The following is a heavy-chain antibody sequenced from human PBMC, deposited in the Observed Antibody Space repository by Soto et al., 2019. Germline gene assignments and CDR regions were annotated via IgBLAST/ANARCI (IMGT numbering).Heavy chain of an antibody. D-gene: IGHD3-10*01. Sequence: XGTLSLTCAVYGGSFSGYYWSWIRQPPGKGLEWIGEINHSGSTNYNPSLKSRVTISVDTSKNQFSLKLSSVTAADTAVYYCARGLVTMVRGVIITDWFDPWGQGTLVTVSS. CDR1: GGSFSGYY. J-gene: IGHJ5*02. CDR3: ARGLVTMVRGVIITDWFDP. V-gene: IGHV4-34*01. CDR2: INHSGST.